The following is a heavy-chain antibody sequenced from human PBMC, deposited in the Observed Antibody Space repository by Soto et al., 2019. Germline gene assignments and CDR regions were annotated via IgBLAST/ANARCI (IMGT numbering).Heavy chain of an antibody. D-gene: IGHD6-19*01. J-gene: IGHJ4*02. CDR3: ARRYSSGWSVSLDY. Sequence: EVQLVQSGAEVKKPGESLRISCKASGYSFTSYWISWVRQMPGKGLEWMGMIDPSDSYTNYSPSFQGHVSISADKSISTAYLQWSSLKASDTAIYYCARRYSSGWSVSLDYWGQGTLVPVSS. V-gene: IGHV5-10-1*01. CDR1: GYSFTSYW. CDR2: IDPSDSYT.